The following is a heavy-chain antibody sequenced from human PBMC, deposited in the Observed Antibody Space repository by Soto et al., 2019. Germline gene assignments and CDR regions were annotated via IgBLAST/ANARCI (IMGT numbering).Heavy chain of an antibody. V-gene: IGHV4-39*01. J-gene: IGHJ1*01. CDR1: DGSFTSTNYF. CDR2: MYYNGNT. D-gene: IGHD3-22*01. Sequence: QLQESGPGLVKPSETLSLTCTVSDGSFTSTNYFWGWILQPPGKGLEWIGYMYYNGNTFYSPYLKSRVTMSEDTSKRKFYLDLSSVTAANTAMYYCARLQIYDSRTAPTPIIHPWGLGARVTVSS. CDR3: ARLQIYDSRTAPTPIIHP.